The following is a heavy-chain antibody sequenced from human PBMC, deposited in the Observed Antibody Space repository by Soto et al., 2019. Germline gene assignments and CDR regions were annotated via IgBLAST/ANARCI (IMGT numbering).Heavy chain of an antibody. CDR3: ARDHYGDYGHDY. J-gene: IGHJ4*02. CDR2: ISSSGRTI. CDR1: GFTFSSYS. V-gene: IGHV3-48*02. D-gene: IGHD4-17*01. Sequence: EVQLVESGGDLVQPGGSLRLSCAASGFTFSSYSINWVRQVPGQGLEWLSYISSSGRTIYYADSVKGRFTISRDNAENSLYLQMSSLRDEDTAVYYCARDHYGDYGHDYWGQGTRVIVSS.